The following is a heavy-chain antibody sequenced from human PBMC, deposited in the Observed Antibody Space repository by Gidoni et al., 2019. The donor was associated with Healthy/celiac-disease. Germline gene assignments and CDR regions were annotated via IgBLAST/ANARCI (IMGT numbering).Heavy chain of an antibody. Sequence: QLQLQESGPGLVKPSETLSLTCTVAGGSISSSSYYWGWIRQPPGKGLEWIGSIYYSGSTYYNPSLKSRVTISVDTSKNQFSLKLSSVTAADTAVYYCAMTSIAARRRPLVDYWGQGTLVTVSS. CDR1: GGSISSSSYY. D-gene: IGHD6-6*01. V-gene: IGHV4-39*01. CDR3: AMTSIAARRRPLVDY. CDR2: IYYSGST. J-gene: IGHJ4*02.